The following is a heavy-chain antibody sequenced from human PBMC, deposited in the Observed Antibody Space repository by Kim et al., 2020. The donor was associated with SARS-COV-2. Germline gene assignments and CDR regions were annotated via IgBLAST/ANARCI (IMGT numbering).Heavy chain of an antibody. CDR2: VSSSSSTI. Sequence: GGSLRLSCAASGFTFSSYSINWVRQAPGKGLEWVSYVSSSSSTIYYSDSVKGRFTISRDNAKNSLYLQMNNLRAEDTAVYYCATGAMVRGNAFDIWVQGTMVTVSS. J-gene: IGHJ3*02. V-gene: IGHV3-48*04. CDR1: GFTFSSYS. CDR3: ATGAMVRGNAFDI. D-gene: IGHD3-10*01.